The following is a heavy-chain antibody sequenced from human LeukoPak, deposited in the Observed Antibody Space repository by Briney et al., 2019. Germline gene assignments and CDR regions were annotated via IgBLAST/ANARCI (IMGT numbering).Heavy chain of an antibody. CDR3: AKDGLGYCSGGSCYSGSAGDY. V-gene: IGHV3-30*18. D-gene: IGHD2-15*01. CDR1: GFTVPSKY. CDR2: ISYVGSKK. Sequence: GGSLTLSCLASGFTVPSKYRSWVGQAPGKGRDWVGVISYVGSKKYYADSVKGRFTHPRHNSKHTLYLQMNSLRAEDSAVYYCAKDGLGYCSGGSCYSGSAGDYWGQGTLVTVSS. J-gene: IGHJ4*02.